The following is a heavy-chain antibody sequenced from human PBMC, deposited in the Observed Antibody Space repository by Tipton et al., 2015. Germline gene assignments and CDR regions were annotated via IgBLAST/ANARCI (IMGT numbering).Heavy chain of an antibody. CDR1: AYSISSNYY. V-gene: IGHV4-59*01. Sequence: TLSLTCAVSAYSISSNYYWSWIRQPPGKGLEWIGYISYTENTHNNPSLKSRVTISLDTSKNQFSLTLNSVTAADTAVYYCARDQRDYGDYMDAFDIWGQGTMVTVSS. CDR3: ARDQRDYGDYMDAFDI. CDR2: ISYTENT. J-gene: IGHJ3*02. D-gene: IGHD4-17*01.